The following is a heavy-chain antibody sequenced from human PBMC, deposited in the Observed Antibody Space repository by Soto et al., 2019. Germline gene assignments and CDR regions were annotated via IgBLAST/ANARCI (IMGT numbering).Heavy chain of an antibody. CDR2: IYWDDDK. V-gene: IGHV2-5*02. CDR1: FISRSTRGAA. J-gene: IGHJ4*02. D-gene: IGHD6-13*01. CDR3: AHRYSSSWYFPY. Sequence: SGPLLLNPTQTRTLTCTSSFISRSTRGAAVGWIRQRGGKALEWLALIYWDDDKRYSPSLKSRLTITKDTSKNQVVLTMTNMDPVDTATYYCAHRYSSSWYFPYWGQGTLVTVSS.